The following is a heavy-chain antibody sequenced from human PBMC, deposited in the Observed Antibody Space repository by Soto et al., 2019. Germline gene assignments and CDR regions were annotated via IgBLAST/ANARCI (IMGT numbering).Heavy chain of an antibody. Sequence: SETLSLTCTVSGGSISSGGYYWSWIRQHPGKGLEWIGYTYYSGSTYYNPSLKSRVTISVDTSKNQFSLKLSSVTAADTAVYYCARTSLDYQLLTNWFDPWGQGTLVTVSS. CDR3: ARTSLDYQLLTNWFDP. CDR1: GGSISSGGYY. D-gene: IGHD2-2*01. CDR2: TYYSGST. J-gene: IGHJ5*02. V-gene: IGHV4-31*03.